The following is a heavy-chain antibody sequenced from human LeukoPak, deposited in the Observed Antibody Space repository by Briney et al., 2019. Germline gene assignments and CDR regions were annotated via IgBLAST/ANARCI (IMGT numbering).Heavy chain of an antibody. CDR2: IFHTGST. CDR3: ARFGYVETKVVSPIKYYFAMDV. V-gene: IGHV4-4*02. CDR1: GGSISSSYW. J-gene: IGHJ6*02. D-gene: IGHD4-23*01. Sequence: PSGTLSLTCTVSGGSISSSYWWSWVRPPPGMGLEWIGEIFHTGSTNYNPSLKSRLTISVDKSKNQFSLQLSSVTAADTAVYYCARFGYVETKVVSPIKYYFAMDVWGQGTTVTVSS.